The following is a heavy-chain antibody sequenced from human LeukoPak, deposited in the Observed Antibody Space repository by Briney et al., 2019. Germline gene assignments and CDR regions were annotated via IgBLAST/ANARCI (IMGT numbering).Heavy chain of an antibody. CDR2: ISPSGTDI. Sequence: GGSLRLSCAVSGFTFTDTYMTWIRQAPGKGLESLSYISPSGTDISYADSVKGRFTISRDNAKNTLYLQMNSLRAEDTAVYYCARGITMIVVVWGQGTLVTVSS. D-gene: IGHD3-22*01. J-gene: IGHJ4*02. CDR1: GFTFTDTY. V-gene: IGHV3-11*04. CDR3: ARGITMIVVV.